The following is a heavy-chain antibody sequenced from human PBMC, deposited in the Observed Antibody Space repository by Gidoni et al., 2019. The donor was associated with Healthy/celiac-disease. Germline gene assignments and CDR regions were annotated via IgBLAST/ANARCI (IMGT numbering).Heavy chain of an antibody. D-gene: IGHD6-13*01. CDR1: DGSIRSGGSY. CDR2: IYYSGST. CDR3: ARERSSSWGRHFDY. J-gene: IGHJ4*02. Sequence: QVQLQESGPGLVKPSQTLSLTRPVSDGSIRSGGSYWRWIRQHPGKGLEWIGDIYYSGSTYYIPSLKSRVTISVDTSKHQFSLKLSCVTAADTAVYYCARERSSSWGRHFDYWGQGTLVTVSS. V-gene: IGHV4-31*03.